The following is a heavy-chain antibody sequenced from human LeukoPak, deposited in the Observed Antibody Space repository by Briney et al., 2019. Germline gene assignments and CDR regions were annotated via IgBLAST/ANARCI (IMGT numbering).Heavy chain of an antibody. J-gene: IGHJ3*02. CDR1: GFTFSSYA. CDR2: ISSNGGGT. Sequence: GGSLRLSCAASGFTFSSYAMHWVRQAPGKGLEYVSAISSNGGGTYYANSVKGRFTISRDNSKNTLYLQMGSLRAEDMAVYYCAREGYSRGWYNAFDIWGQGTMVTVSS. V-gene: IGHV3-64*01. CDR3: AREGYSRGWYNAFDI. D-gene: IGHD6-19*01.